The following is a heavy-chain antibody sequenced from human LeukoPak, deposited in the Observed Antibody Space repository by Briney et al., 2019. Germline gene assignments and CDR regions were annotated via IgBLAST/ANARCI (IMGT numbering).Heavy chain of an antibody. J-gene: IGHJ4*02. D-gene: IGHD2-2*01. CDR1: GGTFSSYA. CDR2: IIPIFGTA. V-gene: IGHV1-69*05. CDR3: ARDQVSTLIKIVVVPAYFDY. Sequence: ASVKVSCKASGGTFSSYAISWVRQAPGQGLEWMGRIIPIFGTANYAQKFQGRVTITTDESTSTAYMELSSLRSEDTAVYYCARDQVSTLIKIVVVPAYFDYWGQGTLVTVSS.